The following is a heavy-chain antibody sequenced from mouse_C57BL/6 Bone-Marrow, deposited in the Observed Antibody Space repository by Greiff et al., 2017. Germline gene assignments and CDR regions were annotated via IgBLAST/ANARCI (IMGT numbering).Heavy chain of an antibody. J-gene: IGHJ4*01. D-gene: IGHD1-1*01. CDR1: GYTFTTYP. V-gene: IGHV1-47*01. CDR2: FHPYNDDT. Sequence: VKVVESGAELVKPGASVKMSCKASGYTFTTYPIEWMKQNHGKSLEWIGNFHPYNDDTKYNEKFKGKATLTVEKSSSTVYLELSRLTSDDSAVYYCAIYYYGSSYSAMDYWGQGTSVTVSS. CDR3: AIYYYGSSYSAMDY.